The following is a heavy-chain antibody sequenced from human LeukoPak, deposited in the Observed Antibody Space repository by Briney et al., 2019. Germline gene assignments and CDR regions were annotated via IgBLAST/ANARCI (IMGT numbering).Heavy chain of an antibody. D-gene: IGHD2-21*02. J-gene: IGHJ4*02. V-gene: IGHV3-21*01. Sequence: GGSLRLSCAASGFTFSSYSMNWFRQAPGKGLEWVSSISSSSSYIYYADSVKGRFTISRDNAKNSLYLQMNSLRAEDTAVYYCARDSAAYCGGDCYSCPDYWGQGTLVTVSS. CDR1: GFTFSSYS. CDR3: ARDSAAYCGGDCYSCPDY. CDR2: ISSSSSYI.